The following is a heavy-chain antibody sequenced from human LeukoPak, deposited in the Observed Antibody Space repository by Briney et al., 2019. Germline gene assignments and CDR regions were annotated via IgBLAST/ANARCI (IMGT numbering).Heavy chain of an antibody. CDR3: ARDGPAQMVDFDY. V-gene: IGHV1-2*02. CDR1: GYTFTGSGWY. J-gene: IGHJ4*02. D-gene: IGHD3-10*01. Sequence: GDSVKVSCKASGYTFTGSGWYLYWLRQAPGQGLECVGWIHPNNGATLYAQKFQGRVAMTTDTSASTAYMELSRLRPDDTAMYYCARDGPAQMVDFDYWGQGTLVTVSS. CDR2: IHPNNGAT.